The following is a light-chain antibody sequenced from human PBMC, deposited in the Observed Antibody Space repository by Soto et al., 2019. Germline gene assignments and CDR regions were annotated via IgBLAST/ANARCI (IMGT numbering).Light chain of an antibody. CDR1: VLPKQF. CDR3: QSSDSSGTYSI. CDR2: KDS. J-gene: IGLJ2*01. Sequence: SYELTQAPSVSVSPGQTARITCSGEVLPKQFAYWYQQKPGQAPVMVIRKDSERPSGIPERFSGSSSGTTVTLTISEVQAEVEADYYCQSSDSSGTYSIFGGGTKVTVL. V-gene: IGLV3-25*03.